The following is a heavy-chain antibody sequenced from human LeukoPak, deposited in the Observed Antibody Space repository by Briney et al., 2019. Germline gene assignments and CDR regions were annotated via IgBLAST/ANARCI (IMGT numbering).Heavy chain of an antibody. CDR2: IYYSGST. J-gene: IGHJ4*02. V-gene: IGHV4-59*01. Sequence: PSETLSLTCTVSGGSISSYYWSWIRQPPGKGLEWIGYIYYSGSTNYNPSLKSRVTISVDTSKNQFSLKLSSVTAADTAVYYCARRASSGFRFDYWGQGTLVTVSS. CDR3: ARRASSGFRFDY. D-gene: IGHD6-19*01. CDR1: GGSISSYY.